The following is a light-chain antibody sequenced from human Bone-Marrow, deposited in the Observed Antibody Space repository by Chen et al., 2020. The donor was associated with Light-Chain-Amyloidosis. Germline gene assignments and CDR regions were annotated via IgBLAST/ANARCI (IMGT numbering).Light chain of an antibody. Sequence: SALTQPASVPGSPGQSITIPCTGTSSDVGGDNHVSWYQQHPEKAPKLMIYEVTNRPSWVPDRFSGSKSDNTASLTISGLQTEDEADYFCSSYTITNTLVFGSGTRVTVL. CDR3: SSYTITNTLV. V-gene: IGLV2-14*01. CDR2: EVT. J-gene: IGLJ1*01. CDR1: SSDVGGDNH.